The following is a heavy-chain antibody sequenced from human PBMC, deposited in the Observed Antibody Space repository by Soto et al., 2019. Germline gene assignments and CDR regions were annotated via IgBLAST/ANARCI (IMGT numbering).Heavy chain of an antibody. CDR2: IIPIFGTA. Sequence: SVKVSCKASGGTFSSYAISWVRQAPGQGLEWMGGIIPIFGTANYAQKFHGRVTITADESTSTAYMELSSLRSEDTAVYYCATPTPYYDSSGYYYGLDYWGQGTLVTVSS. V-gene: IGHV1-69*13. CDR3: ATPTPYYDSSGYYYGLDY. CDR1: GGTFSSYA. J-gene: IGHJ4*02. D-gene: IGHD3-22*01.